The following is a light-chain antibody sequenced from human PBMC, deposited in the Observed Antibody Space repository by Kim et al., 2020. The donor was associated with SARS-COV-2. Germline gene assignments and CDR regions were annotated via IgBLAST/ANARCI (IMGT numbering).Light chain of an antibody. Sequence: DIQMTQSPSSLSASVGDRVTITCQASQDISNYLDWYQQKPGKAPKLLIYDASNLETGVPSRFSGSGSGTDFTLTISSLQPEDIATYYCQQYSNHPLTFGGGTKVDIK. V-gene: IGKV1-33*01. CDR2: DAS. CDR1: QDISNY. J-gene: IGKJ4*01. CDR3: QQYSNHPLT.